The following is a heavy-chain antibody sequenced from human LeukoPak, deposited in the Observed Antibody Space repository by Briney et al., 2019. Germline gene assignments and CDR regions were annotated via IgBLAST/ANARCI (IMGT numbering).Heavy chain of an antibody. D-gene: IGHD6-13*01. CDR3: ARGRGAAAGTFDY. CDR1: GFTFSSYA. Sequence: GGSLRLSCAASGFTFSSYAMHWVRQAPGKGLEWVAVISYDGSNKYYADSVKGRFTISRDNSKNTLYLQMNSLRAEDTAVYYCARGRGAAAGTFDYWGQGTLVTASS. CDR2: ISYDGSNK. J-gene: IGHJ4*02. V-gene: IGHV3-30*04.